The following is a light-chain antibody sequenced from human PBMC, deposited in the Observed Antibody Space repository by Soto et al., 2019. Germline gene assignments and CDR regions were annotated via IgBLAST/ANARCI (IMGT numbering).Light chain of an antibody. Sequence: EIVLTQSPATLSLSPGERATLSCRASQSVSNYLAWYQQKPGQAPRLLIYDTSNRATGIPARFSGSGSGTDFTLTISRMEPEDFAVDDCQQYGSSGTFGQGTKVDIK. CDR1: QSVSNY. CDR3: QQYGSSGT. J-gene: IGKJ1*01. V-gene: IGKV3-11*01. CDR2: DTS.